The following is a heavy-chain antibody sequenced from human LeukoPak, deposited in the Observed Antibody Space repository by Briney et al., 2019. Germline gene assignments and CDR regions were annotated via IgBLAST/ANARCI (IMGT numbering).Heavy chain of an antibody. CDR1: GGSFSGYY. CDR2: INHSGST. D-gene: IGHD3-3*01. CDR3: ARGRKGREDFWSGYYRGGSCYFDY. V-gene: IGHV4-34*01. J-gene: IGHJ4*02. Sequence: SETLSLTCAVYGGSFSGYYWSWIRQPPGKGLEWIGEINHSGSTNYNPSLKSRVTISVDTSKNQISLKLSSVTAADTAVYYCARGRKGREDFWSGYYRGGSCYFDYWGQGTLVTVSS.